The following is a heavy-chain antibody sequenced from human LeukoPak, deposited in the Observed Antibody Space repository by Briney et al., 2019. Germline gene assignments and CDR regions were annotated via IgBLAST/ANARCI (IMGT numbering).Heavy chain of an antibody. CDR3: ARLRYDTSGYYYFDY. V-gene: IGHV4-59*01. Sequence: SETLSLTCTVSGGSISSDYWSWIRQPPGKGLEWIGYIYYSGSTNYNPSLKSRVTMSVDTSKHQFSLKLSSVTAADTAVYYCARLRYDTSGYYYFDYWGQGTLVTVSS. J-gene: IGHJ4*02. D-gene: IGHD3-22*01. CDR2: IYYSGST. CDR1: GGSISSDY.